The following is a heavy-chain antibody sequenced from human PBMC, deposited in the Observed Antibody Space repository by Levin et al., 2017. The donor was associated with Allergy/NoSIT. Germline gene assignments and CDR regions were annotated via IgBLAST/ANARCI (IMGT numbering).Heavy chain of an antibody. D-gene: IGHD3-16*01. CDR2: IFTSGST. J-gene: IGHJ4*02. CDR3: ARERTGGTPQY. V-gene: IGHV4-61*09. CDR1: GASIGSGNYY. Sequence: SETLSLTCPVSGASIGSGNYYWSWIRQPAGTGLEWIGQIFTSGSTNYNPSLRSRVTISLDTSNNQFSLKLTSVTAADTAIYYCARERTGGTPQYWGQGILVTVSS.